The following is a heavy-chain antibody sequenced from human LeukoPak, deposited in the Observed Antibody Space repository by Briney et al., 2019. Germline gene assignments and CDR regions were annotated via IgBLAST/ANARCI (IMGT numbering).Heavy chain of an antibody. CDR1: GYSISSGYY. V-gene: IGHV4-38-2*02. Sequence: SETLSLTCTVSGYSISSGYYWGWIRQPPGKGLEWIGSIYHSGSTYYNPSLKSRVTISVDTSKNQFSLKLSSVTAADTAVYYCARVRDSSGYYEDDYYYMDVWGKGTTVTISS. D-gene: IGHD3-22*01. CDR3: ARVRDSSGYYEDDYYYMDV. J-gene: IGHJ6*03. CDR2: IYHSGST.